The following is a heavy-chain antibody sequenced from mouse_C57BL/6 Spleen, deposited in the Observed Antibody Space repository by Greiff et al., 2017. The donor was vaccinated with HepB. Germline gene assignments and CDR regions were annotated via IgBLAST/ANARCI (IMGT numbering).Heavy chain of an antibody. CDR1: GFTLSDAW. CDR3: TTVSPRNWDPDY. J-gene: IGHJ2*01. D-gene: IGHD4-1*01. V-gene: IGHV6-6*01. CDR2: IRNKANNHAS. Sequence: DVKLVESGGGLVQPGGSMKLSCAASGFTLSDAWMDWVRQSPEKGLEWVAEIRNKANNHASYYAESVKGRFTISRDDSKSSVYLQMNSLRAEDTGIYYCTTVSPRNWDPDYWGQGTTLTVSS.